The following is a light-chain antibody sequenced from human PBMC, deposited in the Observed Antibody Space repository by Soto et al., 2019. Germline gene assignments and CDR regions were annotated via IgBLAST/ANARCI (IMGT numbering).Light chain of an antibody. Sequence: QSVLTQPPSASGSPGQSVTISCTGTSSDVGAYNYVSWYQQHAGKAPKLVIYEVTKLPSGVSDRFSGSKSAKPASLTVSGLQAEEVDDYSRRSFSTSNTWVFGGGTQLTVL. CDR1: SSDVGAYNY. J-gene: IGLJ3*02. CDR2: EVT. CDR3: RSFSTSNTWV. V-gene: IGLV2-8*01.